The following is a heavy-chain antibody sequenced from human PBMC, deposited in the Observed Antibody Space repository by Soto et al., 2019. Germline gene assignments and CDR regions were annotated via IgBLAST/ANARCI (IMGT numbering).Heavy chain of an antibody. CDR2: ISAYNGNT. V-gene: IGHV1-18*04. Sequence: QVQRVQSGAEVKKPGASVKVSCKASGYTFTSYGISWVRQAPGQGLEWMGWISAYNGNTNYAQKLQGRVTMTTDTSTSTAYMELRSLRSDDTAVYYCARVYPLEMATTQGFDYWGQGTLVTVSS. J-gene: IGHJ4*02. D-gene: IGHD5-12*01. CDR3: ARVYPLEMATTQGFDY. CDR1: GYTFTSYG.